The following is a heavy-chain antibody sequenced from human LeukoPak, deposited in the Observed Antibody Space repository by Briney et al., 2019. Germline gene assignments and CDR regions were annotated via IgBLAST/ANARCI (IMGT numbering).Heavy chain of an antibody. J-gene: IGHJ5*02. CDR1: GGTFSSYA. D-gene: IGHD3-22*01. CDR3: AISRGDSSGYSGFDP. Sequence: SVKVSCKASGGTFSSYAISWVRQAPGQGLEWMGGIIPIFGTANYAQKFQGRVTITADESTSIAYMELSSLRSEDTAVYYCAISRGDSSGYSGFDPWGQGTLVTVSS. CDR2: IIPIFGTA. V-gene: IGHV1-69*13.